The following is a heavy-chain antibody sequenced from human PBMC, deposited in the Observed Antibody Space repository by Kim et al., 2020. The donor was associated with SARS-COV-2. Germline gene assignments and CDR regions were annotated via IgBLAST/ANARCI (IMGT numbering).Heavy chain of an antibody. J-gene: IGHJ4*02. D-gene: IGHD2-2*01. Sequence: NYAQKLPGRVTMTTDASTSTAYMERRSLRSDDTAVYYCARGGSTDCCPLDNWGQGTLVTVSS. CDR3: ARGGSTDCCPLDN. V-gene: IGHV1-18*01.